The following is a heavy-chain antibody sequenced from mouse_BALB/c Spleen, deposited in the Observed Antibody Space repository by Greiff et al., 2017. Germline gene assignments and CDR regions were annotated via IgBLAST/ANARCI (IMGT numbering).Heavy chain of an antibody. Sequence: QVQLQQSGPELVKPGASVKISCKASGYAFSSSWMNWVKQRPGQGLEWIGRIYPGDGDTNYNGKFKGKATLTADKSSSTAYMQLSSLTSVASAVYFCARSFYYYGSSYYAMDYWGQGTSVTVSS. J-gene: IGHJ4*01. CDR2: IYPGDGDT. D-gene: IGHD1-1*01. V-gene: IGHV1-82*01. CDR1: GYAFSSSW. CDR3: ARSFYYYGSSYYAMDY.